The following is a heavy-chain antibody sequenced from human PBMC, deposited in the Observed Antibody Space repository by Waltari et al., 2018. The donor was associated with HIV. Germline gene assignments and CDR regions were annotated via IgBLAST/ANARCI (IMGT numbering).Heavy chain of an antibody. V-gene: IGHV1-8*01. CDR3: ARGWCSGGSCYSNGMDV. D-gene: IGHD2-15*01. J-gene: IGHJ6*02. CDR1: GYTFTSYD. Sequence: QVQLVQSGAEVKKPGASVKVSCKASGYTFTSYDINWVRQATGQGLEWMGWMNPNSGNTGYAQKFQGRVTMTRNTSISTAYMELSSLRSEDTAVYYCARGWCSGGSCYSNGMDVWGQGTTVTVSS. CDR2: MNPNSGNT.